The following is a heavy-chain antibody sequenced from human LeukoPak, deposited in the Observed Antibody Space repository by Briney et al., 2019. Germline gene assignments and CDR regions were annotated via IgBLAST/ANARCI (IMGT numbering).Heavy chain of an antibody. CDR3: ARDPDSSSWGHFDY. CDR2: ISAYNGNT. D-gene: IGHD6-13*01. V-gene: IGHV1-18*01. CDR1: GYTFTSYG. J-gene: IGHJ4*02. Sequence: GASVKVSFKASGYTFTSYGISWVRQAPGQGLEWMGWISAYNGNTNYAQKLQGRVTMTTDTSTSTAYMELRSLRSDDTAVYYCARDPDSSSWGHFDYWGQGTLVTVSS.